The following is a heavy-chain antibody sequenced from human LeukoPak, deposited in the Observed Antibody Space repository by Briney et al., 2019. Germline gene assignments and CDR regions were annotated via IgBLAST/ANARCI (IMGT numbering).Heavy chain of an antibody. J-gene: IGHJ4*02. V-gene: IGHV4-4*09. CDR1: GASFSSDH. Sequence: SETLSLTCTVSGASFSSDHWSWIRQPSGKGLEWIGYIYPSGTTKYNPSLKSRVTISVDTSKNQFSLKLSSVTAADTAVYYCASVGGSHWAFDYWGQGTLVTVSS. CDR3: ASVGGSHWAFDY. CDR2: IYPSGTT. D-gene: IGHD1-26*01.